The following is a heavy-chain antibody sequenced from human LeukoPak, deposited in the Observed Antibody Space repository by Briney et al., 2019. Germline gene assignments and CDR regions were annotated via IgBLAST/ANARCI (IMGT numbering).Heavy chain of an antibody. CDR2: ISGSGGST. D-gene: IGHD6-19*01. CDR1: GFTFSSYA. J-gene: IGHJ4*02. Sequence: PGGSLRLSCAASGFTFSSYAMSWVRQAPGKGLEWVSAISGSGGSTYYADSVKGRFTISRDNSKNTLYLQMNSLRAEDTAVYYCVVLLAVAGQFDYWGQGTLVTVSS. CDR3: VVLLAVAGQFDY. V-gene: IGHV3-23*01.